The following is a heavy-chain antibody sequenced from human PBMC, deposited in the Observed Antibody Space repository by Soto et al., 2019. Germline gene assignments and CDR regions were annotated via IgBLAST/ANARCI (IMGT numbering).Heavy chain of an antibody. D-gene: IGHD3-22*01. CDR1: GGTFSSYA. J-gene: IGHJ5*02. Sequence: SVKVSCKASGGTFSSYAISWVRQAPGQGLEWMGGIIPIFGTANYAQKFQGRVTITADESTSTAYMELSSLRSEDTAVYYCARGGHYYDSSGQSPDNWFDPWGQGTLVTRLL. CDR2: IIPIFGTA. V-gene: IGHV1-69*13. CDR3: ARGGHYYDSSGQSPDNWFDP.